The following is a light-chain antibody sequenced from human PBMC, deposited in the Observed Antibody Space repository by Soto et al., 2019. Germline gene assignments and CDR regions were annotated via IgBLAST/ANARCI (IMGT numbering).Light chain of an antibody. CDR2: DAS. CDR3: HQRSNWPST. Sequence: EIVLKQSPATLSLSPRERATLSCRASRSVSRYLAWYHQNPGQAPRLLVSDASNRATGIPARFSGSGSGTDITLTICSLEPEDFAVYYCHQRSNWPSTFGPGTKVDIK. J-gene: IGKJ3*01. CDR1: RSVSRY. V-gene: IGKV3-11*01.